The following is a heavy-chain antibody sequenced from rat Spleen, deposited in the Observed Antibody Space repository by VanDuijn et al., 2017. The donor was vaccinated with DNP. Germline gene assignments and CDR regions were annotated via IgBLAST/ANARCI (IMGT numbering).Heavy chain of an antibody. CDR3: AREQHFYFDY. D-gene: IGHD1-10*01. CDR2: IFYDGSRT. Sequence: EVQLVESGGGLLQPGRSLKLSCAASGFTFSDYNMAWVRQAPKKGLEWVATIFYDGSRTYYPDSVKGRFTISRDNSQSSLYLQMNSLKSEDTATYFCAREQHFYFDYWGQGVMVTVSS. J-gene: IGHJ2*01. V-gene: IGHV5S10*01. CDR1: GFTFSDYN.